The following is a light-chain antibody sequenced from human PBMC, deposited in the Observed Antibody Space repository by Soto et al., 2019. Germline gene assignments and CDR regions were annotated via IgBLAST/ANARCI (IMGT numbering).Light chain of an antibody. V-gene: IGKV3D-11*01. J-gene: IGKJ1*01. CDR2: QTS. CDR3: HQRQSWPRT. Sequence: LTQSPSVLSASVGDTVTITCRASQALSNYLAWYQHRPGQAPRLLIYQTSIRAAGIPARFSASGTGTDFTLTISDVQPEDFAVYYCHQRQSWPRTFGQGTKVDI. CDR1: QALSNY.